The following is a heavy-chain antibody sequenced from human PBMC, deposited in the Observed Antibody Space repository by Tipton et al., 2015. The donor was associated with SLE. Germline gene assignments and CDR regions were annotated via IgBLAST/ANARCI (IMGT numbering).Heavy chain of an antibody. J-gene: IGHJ3*02. D-gene: IGHD1-26*01. Sequence: SLRLSCAASGFTTGDNAMDWVRQAPGKGQERVSGVSWNSVSIGHAESVKGRFTISRDNDKNSLYLQMNSLRAADTALDYCARVRSQGSGGAFGIWGRGTMVTVSS. CDR3: ARVRSQGSGGAFGI. CDR2: VSWNSVSI. V-gene: IGHV3-9*02. CDR1: GFTTGDNA.